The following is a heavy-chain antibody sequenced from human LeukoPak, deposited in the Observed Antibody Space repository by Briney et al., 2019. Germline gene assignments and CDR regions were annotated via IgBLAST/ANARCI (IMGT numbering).Heavy chain of an antibody. CDR1: GFTFSSYS. V-gene: IGHV3-48*01. CDR2: ISSSGSTI. J-gene: IGHJ4*02. CDR3: ARFALKTPPTD. Sequence: GGSLRLPCAASGFTFSSYSMNWVRQAPGKGLEWVSYISSSGSTIYYADSVKGRFTISRDNAKNSLYLQMNSLRAEDTAVYYCARFALKTPPTDWGQGTLVTVSS.